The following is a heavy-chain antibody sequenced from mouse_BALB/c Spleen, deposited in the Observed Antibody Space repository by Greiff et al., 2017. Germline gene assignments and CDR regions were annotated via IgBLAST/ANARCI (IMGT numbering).Heavy chain of an antibody. V-gene: IGHV14-4*02. J-gene: IGHJ3*01. Sequence: EVQLVESGAELVRSGASVKLSCTASGFNITDYYMHWVKQRPEQGLEWIGWIDPENGDTEYAPKFQGKATMTADTSSNTAYLQLSSLTSENTAVYYCNAGSTVVAPPWFAYWGQGTLVTVSA. CDR3: NAGSTVVAPPWFAY. D-gene: IGHD1-1*01. CDR1: GFNITDYY. CDR2: IDPENGDT.